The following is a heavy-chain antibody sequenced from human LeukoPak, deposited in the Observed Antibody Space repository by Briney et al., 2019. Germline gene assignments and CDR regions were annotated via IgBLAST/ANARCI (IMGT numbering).Heavy chain of an antibody. V-gene: IGHV1-2*04. D-gene: IGHD2-15*01. J-gene: IGHJ5*02. CDR3: ARVGGYCSGGSCYGDWFDP. CDR1: GYTFTGYY. CDR2: INPNSGGT. Sequence: ASVKVSCKASGYTFTGYYMHWVRQAPGQGLEWMGWINPNSGGTNYAQKFQGWVTMTRDTSISTAYMELSRLRSDDTAAYYCARVGGYCSGGSCYGDWFDPWGQGTLATVSS.